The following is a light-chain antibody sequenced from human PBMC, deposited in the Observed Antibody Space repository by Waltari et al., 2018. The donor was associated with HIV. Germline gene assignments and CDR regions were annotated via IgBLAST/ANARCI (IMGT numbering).Light chain of an antibody. CDR1: QDVSSW. Sequence: DRQMTQSPSSVSAPVGDRVPFTRRAGQDVSSWLAWYLQKTGHPPKLLIYAASTLQRGVPSRFSGSASGTDFTLTISSLQPEDVASYYCQQLKSFPRTFGGGTRVEIK. J-gene: IGKJ4*01. CDR2: AAS. V-gene: IGKV1-12*01. CDR3: QQLKSFPRT.